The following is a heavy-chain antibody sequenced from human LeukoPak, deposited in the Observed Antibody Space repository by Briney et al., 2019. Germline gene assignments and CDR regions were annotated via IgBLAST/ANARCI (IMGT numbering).Heavy chain of an antibody. V-gene: IGHV3-21*01. CDR3: ARESSSWDIVVVPAATHAAADY. D-gene: IGHD2-2*01. CDR2: ISSSSSYI. J-gene: IGHJ4*02. Sequence: TGGSLRLSCAASGFTFSSYSMNWVRQAPGKGLEWVSSISSSSSYIYYADSVKGRFTISRDNAENSLYLQMNSLRAEDTAVYYCARESSSWDIVVVPAATHAAADYWGQGTLVTVSS. CDR1: GFTFSSYS.